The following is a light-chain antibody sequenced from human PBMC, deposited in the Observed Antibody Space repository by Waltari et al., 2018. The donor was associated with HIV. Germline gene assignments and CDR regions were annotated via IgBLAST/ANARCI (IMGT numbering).Light chain of an antibody. Sequence: IVMTQTPLSLPVTPGEPAPISCRSSQSLQPSNGYNHLDWYLHKPGPSPQVLIFLGSNRASCVPDRFSGGGTCTNFTLKINRVEAEDVATYYCMRALQPPVGTFGGGTKVEIK. V-gene: IGKV2-28*01. J-gene: IGKJ4*01. CDR3: MRALQPPVGT. CDR2: LGS. CDR1: QSLQPSNGYNH.